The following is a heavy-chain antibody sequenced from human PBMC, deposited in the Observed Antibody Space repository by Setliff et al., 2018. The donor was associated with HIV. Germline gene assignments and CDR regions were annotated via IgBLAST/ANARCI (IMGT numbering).Heavy chain of an antibody. CDR1: GFTFSPYW. D-gene: IGHD3-22*01. J-gene: IGHJ4*02. V-gene: IGHV3-43*01. CDR2: ISWDGGST. Sequence: PGGSLRLSCAASGFTFSPYWMHWVRQAPGKGLEWVSLISWDGGSTYYADSVKGRFTISRDNAKNSLYLQMNSLRAEDTAVYYCARDLSYDYDRSSDTFDYWGQGTLVTVSS. CDR3: ARDLSYDYDRSSDTFDY.